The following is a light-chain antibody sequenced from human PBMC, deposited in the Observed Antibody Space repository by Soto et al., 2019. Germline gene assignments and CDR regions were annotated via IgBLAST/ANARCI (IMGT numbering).Light chain of an antibody. CDR3: QQYGSSPRT. J-gene: IGKJ1*01. Sequence: EIVLTQSPGTLSLSPGERATLSCRASQSVNSRYLAWYRQKTGQSPRLLIYGASTRATGIPDRFSGSGSGTDFTLTSNRLEPEDFAVYFCQQYGSSPRTFGQGTKVEIK. V-gene: IGKV3-20*01. CDR1: QSVNSRY. CDR2: GAS.